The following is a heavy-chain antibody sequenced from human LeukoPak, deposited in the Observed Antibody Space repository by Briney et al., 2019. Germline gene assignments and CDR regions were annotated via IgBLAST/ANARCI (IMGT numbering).Heavy chain of an antibody. CDR1: GFTFRSYG. J-gene: IGHJ5*02. V-gene: IGHV3-23*01. Sequence: GGPLRLSCAPSGFTFRSYGMTWVARAPGKGLEWFSAISGSGGSTYYADSVRGRFTISRDNSKNTLYLQMNSLRAEDTAVYYCAKGSEAVNVGGGFVPWGQETLVTVAS. CDR2: ISGSGGST. CDR3: AKGSEAVNVGGGFVP. D-gene: IGHD1-26*01.